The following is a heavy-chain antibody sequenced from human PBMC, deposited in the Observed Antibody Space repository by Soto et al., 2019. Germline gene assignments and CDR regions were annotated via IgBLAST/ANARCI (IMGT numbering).Heavy chain of an antibody. CDR1: GDSSSTSTYS. J-gene: IGHJ5*02. Sequence: SETLSLTCSFSGDSSSTSTYSWSWIRQPPGKALEWVGFIYRSGVTSYNPSLKSRVSISLDTSNNQCSLKLGSVTAADTAVYYGAGMPDTSGLRFDPWGPGTLVTVS. CDR3: AGMPDTSGLRFDP. D-gene: IGHD6-19*01. CDR2: IYRSGVT. V-gene: IGHV4-30-2*01.